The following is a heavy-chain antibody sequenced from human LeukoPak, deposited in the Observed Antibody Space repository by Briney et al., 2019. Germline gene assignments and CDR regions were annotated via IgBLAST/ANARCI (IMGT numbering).Heavy chain of an antibody. CDR3: VEDEAGGSLGAFSFGWYFDL. CDR1: GFHFRSYG. D-gene: IGHD3-16*02. J-gene: IGHJ2*01. CDR2: ISSDGNNK. V-gene: IGHV3-30*18. Sequence: PGGSLRLSCAASGFHFRSYGMHWVRQPPGKGLEWVAAISSDGNNKYYADSVKGRFTISRDNSKNTLYLQMDSLRVEDTAVYYCVEDEAGGSLGAFSFGWYFDLWGRGTLVTVSS.